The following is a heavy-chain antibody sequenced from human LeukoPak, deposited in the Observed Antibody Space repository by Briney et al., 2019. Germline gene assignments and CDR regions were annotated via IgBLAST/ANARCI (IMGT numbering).Heavy chain of an antibody. CDR1: GFTVSSNY. CDR3: AKSRRITIFGVVITDYYYYGMDV. J-gene: IGHJ6*02. V-gene: IGHV3-53*01. Sequence: GGSLRLSCAASGFTVSSNYMSWVRQAPGKGLEWVSVVYSGGSTYYADSVKGRFTISRDNSKNTLYLQMNSLRAEDTAVYYCAKSRRITIFGVVITDYYYYGMDVWGQGTTVTVAS. D-gene: IGHD3-3*01. CDR2: VYSGGST.